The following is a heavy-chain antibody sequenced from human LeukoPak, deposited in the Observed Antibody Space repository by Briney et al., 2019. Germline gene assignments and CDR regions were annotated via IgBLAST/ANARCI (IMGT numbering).Heavy chain of an antibody. CDR1: GYTFTTYD. Sequence: GASVKVSCKASGYTFTTYDINWVRQATGQGLEWMGWMNPNSGNTGYAQKFQGRVTMTRNTSISTAYMGLSSLRSEDTAVYYCARGRGSGHKENWFDPWGQGTPVTVSS. V-gene: IGHV1-8*01. J-gene: IGHJ5*02. D-gene: IGHD6-19*01. CDR2: MNPNSGNT. CDR3: ARGRGSGHKENWFDP.